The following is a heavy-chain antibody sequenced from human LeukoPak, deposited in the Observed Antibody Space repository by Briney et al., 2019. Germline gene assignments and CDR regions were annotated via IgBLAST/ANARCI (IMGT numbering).Heavy chain of an antibody. CDR3: ARHRGGDYNDAFDL. D-gene: IGHD4-17*01. CDR2: IFFTGTT. V-gene: IGHV4-59*08. CDR1: GGSFTSDY. J-gene: IGHJ3*01. Sequence: SETLSLTCTVSGGSFTSDYWAWVRQSQQPPGKGLEWIGYIFFTGTTNYNPSLSSRVTFSVDTSKKQFSLRLTSVTVADTAVYYCARHRGGDYNDAFDLWGQGTLVTVSS.